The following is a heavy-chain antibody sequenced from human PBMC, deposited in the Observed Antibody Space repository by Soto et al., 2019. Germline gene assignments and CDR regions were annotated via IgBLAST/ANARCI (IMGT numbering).Heavy chain of an antibody. Sequence: GGSLRLSCAASGFTFSSYAMHWVRQAPGKGLEWVAVISYDGSNKYYADSVKGRFTISRDNSKNTLYLQMNSLRAEDTAVYYCARDLGQWLGGTYYYYGMDVWGQGTTVTVSS. V-gene: IGHV3-30-3*01. D-gene: IGHD6-19*01. CDR2: ISYDGSNK. CDR1: GFTFSSYA. CDR3: ARDLGQWLGGTYYYYGMDV. J-gene: IGHJ6*02.